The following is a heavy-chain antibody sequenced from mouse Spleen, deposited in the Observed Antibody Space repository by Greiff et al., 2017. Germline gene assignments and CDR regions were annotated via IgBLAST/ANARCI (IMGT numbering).Heavy chain of an antibody. Sequence: EVQGVESGGGLVKLGGSLKLSCAASGFTFSSYAMSWVRQTPEKRLEWVATISSGGGNTYYPDSVKGRFTISRDNAKNTLYLQMSSLKSEDTAMYYCAYDVDYAMDYWGQGTSVTVSS. CDR1: GFTFSSYA. J-gene: IGHJ4*01. CDR2: ISSGGGNT. D-gene: IGHD2-12*01. CDR3: AYDVDYAMDY. V-gene: IGHV5-9-3*01.